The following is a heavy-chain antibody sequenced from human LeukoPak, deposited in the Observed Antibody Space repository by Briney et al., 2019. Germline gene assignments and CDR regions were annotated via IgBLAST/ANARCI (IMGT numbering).Heavy chain of an antibody. CDR3: AKVLQLWRGNWFDP. CDR2: ISGSGGST. D-gene: IGHD5-18*01. V-gene: IGHV3-23*01. J-gene: IGHJ5*02. CDR1: GFTFSSYA. Sequence: GGSLRLSCAASGFTFSSYAMSWVRQAPGKGLEWVSAISGSGGSTYYADSVKGRFTISRDNPKNTLYLQMNSLRAEDTAVYYCAKVLQLWRGNWFDPWGQGTLVTVSS.